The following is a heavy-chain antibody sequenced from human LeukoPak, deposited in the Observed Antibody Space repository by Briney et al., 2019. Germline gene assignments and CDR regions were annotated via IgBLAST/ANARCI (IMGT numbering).Heavy chain of an antibody. V-gene: IGHV3-30*02. D-gene: IGHD2-15*01. Sequence: GGSLRHSCAASGFTFSSYGMHWVRQAPGKGLEWVAFIRYDGSNKYYADSVKGRFTISRDNSKNTLYLQMNSLRAEDTAVYYCARFPGSAEYRHYYYMDVWGKGTTVTVS. CDR3: ARFPGSAEYRHYYYMDV. CDR1: GFTFSSYG. CDR2: IRYDGSNK. J-gene: IGHJ6*03.